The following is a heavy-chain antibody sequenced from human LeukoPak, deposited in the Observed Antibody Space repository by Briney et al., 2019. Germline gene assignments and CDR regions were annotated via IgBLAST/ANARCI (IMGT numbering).Heavy chain of an antibody. CDR2: ISSSGSTI. Sequence: GGSLRLSCAASGFTFSSYEMYWVCQAPGKGLEWVSYISSSGSTIYYADSVKGRFTISRDNAKNSLYLQMNSLRAEDTAVYYCAELGITMIGGVWGKGTTVTISS. V-gene: IGHV3-48*03. D-gene: IGHD3-10*02. CDR1: GFTFSSYE. CDR3: AELGITMIGGV. J-gene: IGHJ6*04.